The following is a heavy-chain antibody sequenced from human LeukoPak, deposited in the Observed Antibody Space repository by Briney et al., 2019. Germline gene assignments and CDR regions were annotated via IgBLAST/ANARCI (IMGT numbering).Heavy chain of an antibody. CDR2: IYTGGGT. Sequence: GGSLRLSCAASGFTVSSIYMNWVRQAPGKGLEWVSVIYTGGGTYYADSVKDRFTISRDNSKNTQYLQMNSLRAEDTAVYYCARESGSGSRGFDYWGQGTLVTVSS. CDR3: ARESGSGSRGFDY. V-gene: IGHV3-66*01. D-gene: IGHD3-10*01. J-gene: IGHJ4*02. CDR1: GFTVSSIY.